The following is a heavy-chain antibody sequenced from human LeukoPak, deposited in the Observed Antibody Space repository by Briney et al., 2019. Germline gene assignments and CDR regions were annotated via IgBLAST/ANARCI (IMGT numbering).Heavy chain of an antibody. J-gene: IGHJ4*02. Sequence: KPGGSLRLSCAASGFTFSSYSMNWVRQAPGKGLEWVSSISSSSSYIYYADSVKGRFTISRDNAKNSLYLQMNSLRAEDMALYYCAKSSDRGGAGLIDYWGQGTLVTVSS. CDR1: GFTFSSYS. CDR2: ISSSSSYI. CDR3: AKSSDRGGAGLIDY. D-gene: IGHD2-15*01. V-gene: IGHV3-21*04.